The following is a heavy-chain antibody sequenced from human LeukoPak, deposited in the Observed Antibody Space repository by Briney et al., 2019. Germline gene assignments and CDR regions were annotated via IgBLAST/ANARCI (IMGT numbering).Heavy chain of an antibody. CDR2: IYYSGGT. Sequence: SETLSLTCTVSGGSISSYYWSWIRQPPGKGLEWIGYIYYSGGTNYNPSLKSRVTISVDTSKNQFSLKLSSMTAADTAVYYCARVVVTAVGYNAFDIWGQGTMVTVSS. J-gene: IGHJ3*02. V-gene: IGHV4-59*01. D-gene: IGHD2-21*02. CDR3: ARVVVTAVGYNAFDI. CDR1: GGSISSYY.